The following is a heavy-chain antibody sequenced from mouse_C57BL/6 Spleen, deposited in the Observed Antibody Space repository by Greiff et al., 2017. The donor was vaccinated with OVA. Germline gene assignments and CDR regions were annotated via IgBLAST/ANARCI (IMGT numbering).Heavy chain of an antibody. D-gene: IGHD1-1*01. J-gene: IGHJ2*01. Sequence: QVQLQQSGAELVRPGTSVKVSCKASGYAFTNYLIEWVKQRPGQGLEWIGVINPGSGGTNYNEKFKGKGTLTADKSSSTAYVQLSSLTSVDSAVYFCAREGITTVVGDFWGQGTTLTVSS. V-gene: IGHV1-54*01. CDR1: GYAFTNYL. CDR3: AREGITTVVGDF. CDR2: INPGSGGT.